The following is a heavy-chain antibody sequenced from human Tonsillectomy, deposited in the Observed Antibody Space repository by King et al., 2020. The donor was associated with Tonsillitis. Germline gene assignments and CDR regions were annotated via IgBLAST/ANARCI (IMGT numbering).Heavy chain of an antibody. Sequence: VQLVESGGGVVQPGRSLRLSCAASGFTFSNSDMHWVRQAPGKGLEWVAVISYDGSNEYYADSVKGRFIISRDNSKNTVYLQMNSLRPEDTAVYMCAKFQAPFDYWGQGTLVTVSS. CDR3: AKFQAPFDY. V-gene: IGHV3-30*18. CDR2: ISYDGSNE. J-gene: IGHJ4*02. CDR1: GFTFSNSD.